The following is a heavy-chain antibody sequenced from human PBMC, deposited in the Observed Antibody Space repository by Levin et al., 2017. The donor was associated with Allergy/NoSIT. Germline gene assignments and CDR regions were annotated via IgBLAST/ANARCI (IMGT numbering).Heavy chain of an antibody. CDR3: ARDQGYSSLIGALLYYYYYIDV. CDR1: GFTFSSYW. V-gene: IGHV3-7*01. D-gene: IGHD6-13*01. Sequence: PGGSLRLSCAASGFTFSSYWMSWVRQAPGKGLEWVANIKQDGSEKYYVDSVKGRFTISRDNAKNSLYLQMNSLRAEDTAVYYCARDQGYSSLIGALLYYYYYIDVWGKGTTVTVSS. J-gene: IGHJ6*03. CDR2: IKQDGSEK.